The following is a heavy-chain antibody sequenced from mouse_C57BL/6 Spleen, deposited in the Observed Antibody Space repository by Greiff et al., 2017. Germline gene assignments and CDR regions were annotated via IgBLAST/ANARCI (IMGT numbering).Heavy chain of an antibody. CDR3: ARLDYYGSSSPFSY. Sequence: VQLQQPGAELVKPGASVKLSCKASGYTFTSYWMHWVKQRPGQGLEWIGMIHPNSGSTNYNEKFKSKATLTVDKSSSTAYMQLSSLTSEDSAVYYCARLDYYGSSSPFSYWGQGTTLTVSS. CDR1: GYTFTSYW. J-gene: IGHJ2*01. CDR2: IHPNSGST. V-gene: IGHV1-64*01. D-gene: IGHD1-1*01.